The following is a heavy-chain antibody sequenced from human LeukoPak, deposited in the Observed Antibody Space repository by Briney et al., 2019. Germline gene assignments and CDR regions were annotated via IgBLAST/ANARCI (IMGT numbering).Heavy chain of an antibody. D-gene: IGHD1-20*01. CDR3: ARGGNWNDY. CDR2: IYYSGST. J-gene: IGHJ4*02. Sequence: PSETLSLTCTVSGGSISGSSYYWGWIRQPPGKGLEWIGSIYYSGSTYYNPSLKSRVTISVDTSKNQFSLKLSSVTAADTAVYYCARGGNWNDYWGQGTLVTVSS. V-gene: IGHV4-39*01. CDR1: GGSISGSSYY.